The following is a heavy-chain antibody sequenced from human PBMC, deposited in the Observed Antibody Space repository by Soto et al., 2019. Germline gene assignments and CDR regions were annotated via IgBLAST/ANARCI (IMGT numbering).Heavy chain of an antibody. Sequence: ASVKVSCKASGYTFTSYGISWVRQAPGQGLEWMGWMNPNSGNTGYAQKFQGRVTMTRNTSISTAYMELSSLRSEDTAVYYCARGGYDILTGYYNRYYYNGMDVWGQGTTVTVS. CDR1: GYTFTSYG. CDR2: MNPNSGNT. J-gene: IGHJ6*02. CDR3: ARGGYDILTGYYNRYYYNGMDV. D-gene: IGHD3-9*01. V-gene: IGHV1-8*02.